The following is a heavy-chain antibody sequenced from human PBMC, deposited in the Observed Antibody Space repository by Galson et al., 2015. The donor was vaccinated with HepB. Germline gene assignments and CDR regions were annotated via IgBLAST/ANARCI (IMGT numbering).Heavy chain of an antibody. Sequence: SLRLSCAASGFTFSSYGMHWVRQAPGKGLEWVAVISYDGSNKYYADSAKGRFTISRDNSKNTLYLQMNSLRAEDTAVYYCAKGWIQLWFGMDVWGQGTTVTVSS. J-gene: IGHJ6*02. CDR1: GFTFSSYG. D-gene: IGHD5-18*01. V-gene: IGHV3-30*18. CDR2: ISYDGSNK. CDR3: AKGWIQLWFGMDV.